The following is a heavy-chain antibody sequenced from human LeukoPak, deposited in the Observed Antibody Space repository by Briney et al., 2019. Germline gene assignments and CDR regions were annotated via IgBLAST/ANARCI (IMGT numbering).Heavy chain of an antibody. CDR3: AKDPAPYTAMVTGWFDP. CDR2: IWYDGSNK. V-gene: IGHV3-33*06. J-gene: IGHJ5*02. Sequence: GSLRLSCAASGFTFSSYGMHWVRQAPGKGLEWVAVIWYDGSNKYYADSVKGRFTISRDNSKNTLYLQMNSLRAEDTAVYYCAKDPAPYTAMVTGWFDPWGQGTLVTVSS. D-gene: IGHD5-18*01. CDR1: GFTFSSYG.